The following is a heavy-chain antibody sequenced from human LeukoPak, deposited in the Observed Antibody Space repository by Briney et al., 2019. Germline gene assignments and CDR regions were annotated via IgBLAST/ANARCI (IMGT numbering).Heavy chain of an antibody. CDR1: GFTFSSYA. J-gene: IGHJ6*02. D-gene: IGHD1-7*01. CDR2: ISGSGGST. V-gene: IGHV3-23*01. CDR3: AKTKDTGTTKAYYYYGMDV. Sequence: GGSLRLSCAASGFTFSSYAMSWARQAPGKGLEWVSAISGSGGSTYYADSVKGRFTISRDNSKNTLYLQMNSLRAEDTAVYYCAKTKDTGTTKAYYYYGMDVWGQGTTVTVSS.